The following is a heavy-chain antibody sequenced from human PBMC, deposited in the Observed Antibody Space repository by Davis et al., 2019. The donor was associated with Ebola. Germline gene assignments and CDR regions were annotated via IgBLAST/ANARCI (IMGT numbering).Heavy chain of an antibody. CDR1: GFTFSSYA. CDR3: ARYRFWNLEPSLDH. D-gene: IGHD1-1*01. CDR2: IKQDGSEK. J-gene: IGHJ4*02. V-gene: IGHV3-7*01. Sequence: GESLKISCAASGFTFSSYAMSWVRQAPGKGLEWVANIKQDGSEKYYVDSVKGRFTISRDNAKNSLYLQMNSLRGEDTALYYCARYRFWNLEPSLDHWGQGTLVTVSS.